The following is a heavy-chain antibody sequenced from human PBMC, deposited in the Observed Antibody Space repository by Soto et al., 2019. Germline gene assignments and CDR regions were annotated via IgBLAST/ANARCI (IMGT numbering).Heavy chain of an antibody. Sequence: SVEVSCKASRGTFSNFAISWVRQAPGQGLEWLGGIIPMYETPNYAQNFQGRVTITADESTTTVHMELSSLRSEDTAIYYCARPQERKVLLVGYYFGMDVWGQGTAVTVPS. V-gene: IGHV1-69*13. CDR2: IIPMYETP. CDR1: RGTFSNFA. CDR3: ARPQERKVLLVGYYFGMDV. J-gene: IGHJ6*02. D-gene: IGHD2-21*01.